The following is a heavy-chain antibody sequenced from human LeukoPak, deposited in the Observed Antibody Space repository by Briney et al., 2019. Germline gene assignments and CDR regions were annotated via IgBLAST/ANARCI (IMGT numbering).Heavy chain of an antibody. Sequence: GESLRISCKGSGYSFTRYWIGWVRQMPGKGLEWMGIIYPGDSDTRYSPSFQGQVTISVDRSISTAYLQLSSLKASDTAIYYCARLHTIDVWGQGTTVTVSS. CDR3: ARLHTIDV. V-gene: IGHV5-51*01. CDR1: GYSFTRYW. CDR2: IYPGDSDT. J-gene: IGHJ6*02.